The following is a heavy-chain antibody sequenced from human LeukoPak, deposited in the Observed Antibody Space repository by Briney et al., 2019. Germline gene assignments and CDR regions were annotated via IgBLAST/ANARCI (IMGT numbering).Heavy chain of an antibody. J-gene: IGHJ5*02. V-gene: IGHV1-18*01. D-gene: IGHD3-3*01. CDR2: ISAYNGNT. Sequence: ASGKVSCKASGYTFTNYAATWVRQAPGQGLEWMGWISAYNGNTNYAQKLQGRVTMTTDTSTSTAYMELRSLRSDDTAVYYCAGAGGGGITIFGVDQNWFDPWGQGTLVTVSS. CDR1: GYTFTNYA. CDR3: AGAGGGGITIFGVDQNWFDP.